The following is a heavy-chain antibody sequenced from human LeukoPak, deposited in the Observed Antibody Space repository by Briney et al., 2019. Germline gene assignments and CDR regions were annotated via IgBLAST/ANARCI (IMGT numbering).Heavy chain of an antibody. CDR3: ARETRLHSGSYSNDAFDI. J-gene: IGHJ3*02. CDR2: IYYSGST. Sequence: SETLSLTCTVSGGSISSYYWSWIRQPPGKGLEWIGYIYYSGSTNYNPSLKSRVTISVDTSKNQFSLRLSSVTAADTAVYYCARETRLHSGSYSNDAFDIWGQGTMVTVSS. CDR1: GGSISSYY. D-gene: IGHD1-26*01. V-gene: IGHV4-59*01.